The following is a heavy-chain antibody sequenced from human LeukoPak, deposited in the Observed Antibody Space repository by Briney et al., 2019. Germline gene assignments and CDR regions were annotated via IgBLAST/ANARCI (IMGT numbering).Heavy chain of an antibody. CDR1: GFTFSNAW. CDR3: TTSRPDYYYYYGMDV. CDR2: IKSKTDGGTT. Sequence: GGSLRLSCAASGFTFSNAWMNWVRQALGKGLEWVGRIKSKTDGGTTDYAAPVKGRFTISRDDSKNTLYLQMNSLKTEDTAVYYCTTSRPDYYYYYGMDVWGQGTTVTVSS. V-gene: IGHV3-15*07. J-gene: IGHJ6*02.